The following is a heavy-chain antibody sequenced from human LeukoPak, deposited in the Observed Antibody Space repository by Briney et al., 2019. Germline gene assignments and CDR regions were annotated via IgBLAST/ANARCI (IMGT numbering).Heavy chain of an antibody. Sequence: PSETLSLTCTVSGGSISDYYWSWIRQPPGKGLEWIGYIYYSGSTNYNPSLQSRVTISVDTSKSQFSLKLRSVTAADTAVYYCAREGKNWYGYWHYWGQGTLVTVSS. D-gene: IGHD1-1*01. CDR3: AREGKNWYGYWHY. CDR2: IYYSGST. CDR1: GGSISDYY. V-gene: IGHV4-59*13. J-gene: IGHJ4*02.